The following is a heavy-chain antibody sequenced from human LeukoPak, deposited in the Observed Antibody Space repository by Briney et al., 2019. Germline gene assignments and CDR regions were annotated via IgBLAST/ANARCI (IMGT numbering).Heavy chain of an antibody. CDR3: AKGDHYSCFDP. J-gene: IGHJ5*02. CDR1: GFTFISSA. CDR2: FCGFGENT. V-gene: IGHV3-23*01. Sequence: GGSLRLSCAASGFTFISSAMRWVRQAPGKGLEWVSTFCGFGENTYYADSVKGRFTISRDNFKHALYLQMNSVRAEDTAVYYCAKGDHYSCFDPWGQGTLVIVSS. D-gene: IGHD1-26*01.